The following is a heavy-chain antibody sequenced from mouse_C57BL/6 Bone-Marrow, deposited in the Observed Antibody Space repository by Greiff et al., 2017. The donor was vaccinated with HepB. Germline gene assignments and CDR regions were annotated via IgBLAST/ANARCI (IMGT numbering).Heavy chain of an antibody. CDR3: AVAKTYGSSFGGFAY. CDR2: ISSSGST. Sequence: ESGPALVKPSQTVSLTCTVTGYSITNGNHWWNWIRQVSGRKLEWLGYISSSGSTDSIPSLKSRISITRDTSKNQLFLQLNSVTTEDIATYYWAVAKTYGSSFGGFAYWGQGTLVTFSA. D-gene: IGHD1-1*01. CDR1: GYSITNGNHW. V-gene: IGHV3-4*01. J-gene: IGHJ3*01.